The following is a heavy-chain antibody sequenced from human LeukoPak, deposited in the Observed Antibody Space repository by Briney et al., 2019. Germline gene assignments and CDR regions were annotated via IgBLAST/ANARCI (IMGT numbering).Heavy chain of an antibody. Sequence: GGSLRLSCAASGFTFSSYSMNWVRQTPGKGLEWVSYISSSSSTIYYADSVKGRFTISRDNAKNSLYLRMNSLRAEDTAVYYCAKTEDSSGYYFGVNVFDIWGQGTMVTVSS. CDR3: AKTEDSSGYYFGVNVFDI. J-gene: IGHJ3*02. V-gene: IGHV3-48*01. D-gene: IGHD3-22*01. CDR2: ISSSSSTI. CDR1: GFTFSSYS.